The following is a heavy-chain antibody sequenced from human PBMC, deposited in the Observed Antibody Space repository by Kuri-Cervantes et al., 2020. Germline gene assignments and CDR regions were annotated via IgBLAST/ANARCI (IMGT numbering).Heavy chain of an antibody. CDR1: GFTLSSYA. D-gene: IGHD3-22*01. Sequence: GESLKISCAASGFTLSSYAMSWVRQAPGKGLEWVSAISGSGGSTYYADSVKGRFTISRDNSKNTLYLQMNSLRAEDTAVYYCAKVSSGYWLFDYWGQGTLVTVSS. V-gene: IGHV3-23*01. CDR3: AKVSSGYWLFDY. J-gene: IGHJ4*02. CDR2: ISGSGGST.